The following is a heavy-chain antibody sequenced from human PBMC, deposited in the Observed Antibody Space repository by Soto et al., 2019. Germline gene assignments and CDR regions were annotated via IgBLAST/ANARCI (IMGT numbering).Heavy chain of an antibody. CDR2: IYYSGST. V-gene: IGHV4-39*05. CDR3: AKYPLRAETGDYYGMDV. D-gene: IGHD1-26*01. Sequence: PSETPSITCTVCGGFVCSSSYYWAWIRQSPGKGLEWIVSIYYSGSTYYNPSLKSRVTISVDTSKNQFSLKLSSVTAADAAVYYCAKYPLRAETGDYYGMDVWGQGTTVTVSS. CDR1: GGFVCSSSYY. J-gene: IGHJ6*02.